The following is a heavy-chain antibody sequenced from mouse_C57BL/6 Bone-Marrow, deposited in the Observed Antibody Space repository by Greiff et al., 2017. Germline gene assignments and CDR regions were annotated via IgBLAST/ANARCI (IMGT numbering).Heavy chain of an antibody. CDR2: IHPSDSDT. CDR3: AIGNHDY. CDR1: GFNFTGYW. Sequence: VQLQQSGAELVKPGASVKVSCKASGFNFTGYWMHWVKQRPGQGLEWIGRIHPSDSDTNSNQKFQGKATLTVEQSYSPAYMRLSSLTTEDSAVYYCAIGNHDYWGKGTTLTVSS. J-gene: IGHJ2*01. V-gene: IGHV1-74*01.